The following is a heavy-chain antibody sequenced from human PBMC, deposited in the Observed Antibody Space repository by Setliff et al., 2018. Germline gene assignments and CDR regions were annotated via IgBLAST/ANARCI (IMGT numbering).Heavy chain of an antibody. CDR3: SRTCSGSGCYAGLES. Sequence: GGSLRLSCAASGFTFSTYRMHWVRQAPGKGLEWVAVIWDDGVKKYHADSVKGRFTISRDNSKNTLYLQMNSLRPEDTAVYYCSRTCSGSGCYAGLESWGQGTPVTVSS. V-gene: IGHV3-33*08. CDR2: IWDDGVKK. J-gene: IGHJ4*02. CDR1: GFTFSTYR. D-gene: IGHD2-15*01.